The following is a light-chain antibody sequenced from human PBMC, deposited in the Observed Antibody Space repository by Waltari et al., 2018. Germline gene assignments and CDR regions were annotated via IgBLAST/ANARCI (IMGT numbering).Light chain of an antibody. CDR2: GAS. CDR1: QGVSRY. J-gene: IGKJ1*01. CDR3: QRHVSCPAT. Sequence: EIVLTHSPGTLSLSLGERAPLPCRASQGVSRYGAWYQQRPGPAPRLLIDGASTRATGITDRFSGGGSGTDFSLTSSNLEPEECAVYFCQRHVSCPATFGQGTKVEIK. V-gene: IGKV3-20*01.